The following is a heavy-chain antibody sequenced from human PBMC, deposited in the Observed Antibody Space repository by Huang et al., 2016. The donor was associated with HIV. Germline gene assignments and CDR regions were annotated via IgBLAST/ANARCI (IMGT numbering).Heavy chain of an antibody. D-gene: IGHD3-3*01. V-gene: IGHV4-39*01. CDR1: GGSINTGRYY. Sequence: QMRFQESGPGLVKPSGTLSLTCNVSGGSINTGRYYWGWIRQPPWKGLAWVGSLYYTGKRHYDPSLKGRLTMSADTSKNQFSLNLSSVTAADTAIYYCARNHDFWRGRMFAISYFDVWGRGTLVTVAS. CDR2: LYYTGKR. CDR3: ARNHDFWRGRMFAISYFDV. J-gene: IGHJ2*01.